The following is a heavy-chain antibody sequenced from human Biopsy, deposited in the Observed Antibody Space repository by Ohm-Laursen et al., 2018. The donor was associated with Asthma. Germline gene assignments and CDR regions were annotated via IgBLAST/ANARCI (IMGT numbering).Heavy chain of an antibody. CDR2: IYYSGST. Sequence: SDTLSLTCTVSYGSITSGGYYWTWIRQHPGKGLEWIGFIYYSGSTYYNPSLKSRVSISIDTSKNQFSLKLSSVTAADTAVYYCARAQDYYDSRGYYGSFDYWGQGTLVTVSS. V-gene: IGHV4-31*03. CDR3: ARAQDYYDSRGYYGSFDY. D-gene: IGHD3-22*01. J-gene: IGHJ4*02. CDR1: YGSITSGGYY.